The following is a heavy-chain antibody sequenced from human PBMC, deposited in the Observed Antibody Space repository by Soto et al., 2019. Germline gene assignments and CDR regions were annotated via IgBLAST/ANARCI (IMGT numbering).Heavy chain of an antibody. CDR1: GYTFTDHG. Sequence: QIQLVQSGAEVKKPGASVKVSCKASGYTFTDHGISWVRQAPGQGFEWMGWISAYNDYTDYAQKFQGRVTMTTDKSTSTAYMELRSLTSDDTAVYYCAKDRPRITQNCLDVYWGEGTLVTVSS. CDR2: ISAYNDYT. CDR3: AKDRPRITQNCLDVY. V-gene: IGHV1-18*01. J-gene: IGHJ1*01. D-gene: IGHD1-20*01.